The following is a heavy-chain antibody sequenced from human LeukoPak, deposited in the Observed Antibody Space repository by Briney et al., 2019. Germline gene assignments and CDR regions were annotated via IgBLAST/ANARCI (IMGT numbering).Heavy chain of an antibody. CDR2: VYTSGST. CDR1: GGSISSDNYS. J-gene: IGHJ4*02. V-gene: IGHV4-61*02. D-gene: IGHD3-22*01. Sequence: SETLSLTCTVSGGSISSDNYSWSWIRQPAGKGLEWIGRVYTSGSTNYNPSLKSRVTISLVTSKNQFSLKLSSVTAADTAVYYCARDTFYYYDRNTYYGLDYWGQGTLVIVSS. CDR3: ARDTFYYYDRNTYYGLDY.